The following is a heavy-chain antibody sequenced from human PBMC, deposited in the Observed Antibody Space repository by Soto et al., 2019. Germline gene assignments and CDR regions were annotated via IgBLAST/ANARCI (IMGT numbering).Heavy chain of an antibody. D-gene: IGHD6-13*01. Sequence: PVGSLSRSCSASGFTFLIYGMHWVRPAPGQGLEWVAVIWYDGSNKYYADSVKGRFTISRDNSKNTLYLQMNSLRAEDTAVYYCARDQAAAGTGAFDIWGQGTMVTVSS. CDR1: GFTFLIYG. CDR2: IWYDGSNK. V-gene: IGHV3-33*01. CDR3: ARDQAAAGTGAFDI. J-gene: IGHJ3*02.